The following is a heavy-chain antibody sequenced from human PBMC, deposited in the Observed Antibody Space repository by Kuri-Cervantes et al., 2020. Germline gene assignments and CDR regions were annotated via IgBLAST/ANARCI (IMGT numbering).Heavy chain of an antibody. D-gene: IGHD6-6*01. Sequence: GESLKISCAASGFTFSSYSMNWVRQAPGKGLEWVSYISSSSSTIYYADSVKGRFTISRDNAKNSLYLQMNGLRDEDTAVYYCAREGAARPRENYYYGMDVWGQGTTVTVSS. J-gene: IGHJ6*02. CDR1: GFTFSSYS. CDR3: AREGAARPRENYYYGMDV. CDR2: ISSSSSTI. V-gene: IGHV3-48*02.